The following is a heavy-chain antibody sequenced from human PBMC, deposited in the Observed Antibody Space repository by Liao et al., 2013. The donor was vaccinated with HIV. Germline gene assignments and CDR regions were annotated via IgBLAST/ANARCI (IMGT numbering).Heavy chain of an antibody. CDR2: IYYSGST. CDR1: GGSFSGYY. J-gene: IGHJ3*02. Sequence: QVQLQQWGAGLLKPSETLSLTCAVYGGSFSGYYWSWIRQPPGKGLEWIGSIYYSGSTYYNPSLKSRVTISVDTSKNQFSLKLSSVTAADTAVYYCARGDGYNRAFDIWGQGTMVTVSS. D-gene: IGHD5-24*01. CDR3: ARGDGYNRAFDI. V-gene: IGHV4-34*01.